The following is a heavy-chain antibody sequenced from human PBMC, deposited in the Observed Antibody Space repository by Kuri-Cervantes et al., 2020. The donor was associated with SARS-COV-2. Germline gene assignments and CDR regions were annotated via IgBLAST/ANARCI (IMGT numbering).Heavy chain of an antibody. J-gene: IGHJ4*02. D-gene: IGHD6-13*01. V-gene: IGHV2-5*05. CDR3: AHTYSSSWYHYFDY. CDR2: IYWDDDK. CDR1: GFSFSTSAVG. Sequence: SGPTLVKPTETLTPTCTFSGFSFSTSAVGVGWLRQPPGKALEWLALIYWDDDKRYGPSLKSRLTITKDTSKNQVVLTMTNMDPVDTATYYCAHTYSSSWYHYFDYWGQGTLVTVSS.